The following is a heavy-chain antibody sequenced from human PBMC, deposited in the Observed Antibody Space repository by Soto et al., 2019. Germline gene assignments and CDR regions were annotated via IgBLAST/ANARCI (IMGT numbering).Heavy chain of an antibody. J-gene: IGHJ5*02. CDR3: AADRDPTDPYKWVDP. V-gene: IGHV4-39*01. CDR1: GVSITTSSYF. Sequence: PSETLSLTCTVSGVSITTSSYFWSWIRQPPGKGLEWIGDIYYVGSTFYNPSLKSRVTISVDTSKSQFSPNLNSVTAADTAVYYCAADRDPTDPYKWVDPWGQGTLVTVSS. CDR2: IYYVGST. D-gene: IGHD1-1*01.